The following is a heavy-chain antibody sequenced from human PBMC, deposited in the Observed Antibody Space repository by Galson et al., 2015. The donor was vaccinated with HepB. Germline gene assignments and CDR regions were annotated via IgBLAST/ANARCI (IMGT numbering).Heavy chain of an antibody. CDR3: ARNSLSRGWGWNSPQGYYAYLDV. D-gene: IGHD1-7*01. CDR1: GYDFSNFW. Sequence: QSGAEAEKPGESLRISCTASGYDFSNFWVSWVRQLPGEGPEWEGRIDPTDSYTHYRQAFQGHVTISVDTSLNTAYPKWTSLKASDTAMYYCARNSLSRGWGWNSPQGYYAYLDVWGKGTPVTVSS. V-gene: IGHV5-10-1*01. CDR2: IDPTDSYT. J-gene: IGHJ6*03.